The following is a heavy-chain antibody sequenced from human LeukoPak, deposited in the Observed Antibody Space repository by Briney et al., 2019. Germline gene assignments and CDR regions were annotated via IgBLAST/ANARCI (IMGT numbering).Heavy chain of an antibody. Sequence: GGSLRLSCEASGFTFISYGMHWVRQAPGKGLEWVAFIRYDGSNKYYADSVKGRFTISRDNSKNTLYLQMNSLRAEDTAVYYCAKDRRQQLIHSDYMDVWGKGTTVTVSS. CDR1: GFTFISYG. D-gene: IGHD6-13*01. J-gene: IGHJ6*03. CDR3: AKDRRQQLIHSDYMDV. CDR2: IRYDGSNK. V-gene: IGHV3-30*02.